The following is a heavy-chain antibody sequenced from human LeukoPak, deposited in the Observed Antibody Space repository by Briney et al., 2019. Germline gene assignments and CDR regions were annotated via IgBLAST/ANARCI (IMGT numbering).Heavy chain of an antibody. J-gene: IGHJ3*02. CDR1: GFTFNSNA. CDR3: AKGLVDTAMARTDAFDI. V-gene: IGHV3-23*01. CDR2: IRGSAGST. D-gene: IGHD5-18*01. Sequence: PGGSLRLSCAASGFTFNSNAMSWVRQAPGKGLEWVSAIRGSAGSTYYADSAKGRFTISRDNSKNTLYLQMNSLRAEDTALYYCAKGLVDTAMARTDAFDIWGQGTMVTVSS.